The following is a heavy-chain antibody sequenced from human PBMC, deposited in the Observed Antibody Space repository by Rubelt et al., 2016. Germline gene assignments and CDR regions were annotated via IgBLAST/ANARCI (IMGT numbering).Heavy chain of an antibody. J-gene: IGHJ3*02. CDR3: SRGNVVGILDGFEI. D-gene: IGHD2-21*01. V-gene: IGHV4-39*07. Sequence: LQLKESGPGLVKPSETLSLTCTVSGGSLSGTIYYWGWIRQPTGKGQEWIGSIYYSGRTSYNQHLKSRVTTTVNKSKNQFSLKRSAVTAADTAVYYCSRGNVVGILDGFEIWGQGTTVTVSS. CDR1: GGSLSGTIYY. CDR2: IYYSGRT.